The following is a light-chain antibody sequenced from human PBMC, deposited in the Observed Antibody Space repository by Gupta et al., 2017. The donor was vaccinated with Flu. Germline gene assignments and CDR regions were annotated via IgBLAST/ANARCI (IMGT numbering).Light chain of an antibody. V-gene: IGKV3-15*01. Sequence: TLPVSPGERATLSCRASQGVNSNLAGYQLKPGQAPRLLMHGASTRDTDIPARFSGSGSATEFTLTISSLKSEDFAGYYCQQYEKGPRTFGGGTRVE. CDR1: QGVNSN. J-gene: IGKJ4*01. CDR2: GAS. CDR3: QQYEKGPRT.